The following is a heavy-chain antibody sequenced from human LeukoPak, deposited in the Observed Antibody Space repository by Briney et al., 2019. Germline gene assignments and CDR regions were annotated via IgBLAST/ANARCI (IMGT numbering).Heavy chain of an antibody. Sequence: GGSLRLSCAASGFTFSSYEMNWVRQAPGKGLEWGSYISSSGSTIYYADSGKGRLTISRDNSKNTLYLQMNSLRAEDTAVYYCAKAPVTTCSGAYCYPFDYWSQGTLVTVSS. CDR2: ISSSGSTI. CDR3: AKAPVTTCSGAYCYPFDY. CDR1: GFTFSSYE. D-gene: IGHD2-15*01. J-gene: IGHJ4*02. V-gene: IGHV3-48*03.